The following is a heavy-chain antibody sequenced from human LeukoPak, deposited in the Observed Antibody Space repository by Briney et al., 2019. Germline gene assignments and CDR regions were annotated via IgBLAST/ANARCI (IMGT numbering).Heavy chain of an antibody. CDR1: GFTFSSYW. Sequence: GGSLRLSCAASGFTFSSYWMSWVRQAPGKGLEWVANIKQDGSEEYYVDSVKGRFAISRDNAKNSLYLQMNSLRAEDTAVYYRARVGDFDWLPLLGYGMDVWVQGTTVTVPS. V-gene: IGHV3-7*04. D-gene: IGHD3-9*01. J-gene: IGHJ6*02. CDR3: ARVGDFDWLPLLGYGMDV. CDR2: IKQDGSEE.